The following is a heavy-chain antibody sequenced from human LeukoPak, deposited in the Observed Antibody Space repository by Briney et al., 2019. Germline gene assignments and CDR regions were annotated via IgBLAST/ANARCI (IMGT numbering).Heavy chain of an antibody. CDR2: ISSSSSYI. D-gene: IGHD1-26*01. J-gene: IGHJ4*02. CDR1: GFTFSSYS. Sequence: GGSLRLSCAASGFTFSSYSMNWVRQAPGKGLEWVSSISSSSSYIYYADSVKGRFTISRDNAKNSLYLQMNSLRAEDTVVYYCARDIKRIVGALDYWGQGTLVTVSS. V-gene: IGHV3-21*01. CDR3: ARDIKRIVGALDY.